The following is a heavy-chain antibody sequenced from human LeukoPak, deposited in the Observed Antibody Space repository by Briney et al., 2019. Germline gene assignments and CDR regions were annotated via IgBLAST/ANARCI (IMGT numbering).Heavy chain of an antibody. CDR3: ATVLTGTQNREGYYFDY. CDR2: FDPEDGEI. J-gene: IGHJ4*02. D-gene: IGHD1-7*01. V-gene: IGHV1-24*01. CDR1: GYTLTELS. Sequence: ASVKVSCKVSGYTLTELSMHWVRQAPGKGLEWMGGFDPEDGEIIYAQKFQGRVTMTEDTSTDTAYMELSSLRSEDTAVYYCATVLTGTQNREGYYFDYWGQGTLVTVSS.